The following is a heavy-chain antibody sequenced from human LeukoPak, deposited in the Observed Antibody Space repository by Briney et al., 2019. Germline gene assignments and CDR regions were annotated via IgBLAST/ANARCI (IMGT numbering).Heavy chain of an antibody. J-gene: IGHJ3*02. Sequence: ASVKVSCKASGYTFTSYYMHWVRQAPGQGLEWMGIINPSGGSTSYAQKFQGRVTMTRDTSTSTVYMELSSLRSEDTAVYYGAGVDMVRGGPDDAFDIWGQGTMVTVSS. V-gene: IGHV1-46*01. CDR3: AGVDMVRGGPDDAFDI. CDR2: INPSGGST. D-gene: IGHD3-10*01. CDR1: GYTFTSYY.